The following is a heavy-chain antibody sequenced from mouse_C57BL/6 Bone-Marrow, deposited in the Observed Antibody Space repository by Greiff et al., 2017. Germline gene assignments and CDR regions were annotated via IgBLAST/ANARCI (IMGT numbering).Heavy chain of an antibody. J-gene: IGHJ2*01. V-gene: IGHV5-12*01. CDR3: ARGDYYGNYFDY. CDR1: GFTFSDYY. D-gene: IGHD1-1*01. CDR2: ISNGGGST. Sequence: EVKLVESGGGLVQPGGSLKLSCAASGFTFSDYYMYWVRQTPEKRLEWVAYISNGGGSTYYPDTVKGRFTISRENAKNTLYLQMSRLKSEDTAMYYCARGDYYGNYFDYWGQGTTLTVSS.